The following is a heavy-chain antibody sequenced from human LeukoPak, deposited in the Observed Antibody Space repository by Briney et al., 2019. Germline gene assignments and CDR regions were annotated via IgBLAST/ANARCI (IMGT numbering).Heavy chain of an antibody. CDR2: VNQIGHVT. J-gene: IGHJ4*02. CDR3: AKGGRDCNNWRCWYYSDH. CDR1: GFTFSSYA. Sequence: HSGGSLRLSCAASGFTFSSYAMSWVRQAPGKGLEWVSSVNQIGHVTYYADSVKGRFTISRDNSKNSLYLQMNSLRAEDTAVYACAKGGRDCNNWRCWYYSDHWGQGALVTVSS. V-gene: IGHV3-23*01. D-gene: IGHD3-16*01.